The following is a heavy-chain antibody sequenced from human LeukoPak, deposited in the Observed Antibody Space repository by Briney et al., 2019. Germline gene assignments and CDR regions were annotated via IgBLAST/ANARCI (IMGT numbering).Heavy chain of an antibody. CDR2: IRYDGSNK. D-gene: IGHD6-19*01. V-gene: IGHV3-30*02. CDR1: GFTFSSYG. Sequence: GGSLRLSCAASGFTFSSYGMHWVREAPGKGLEWVAFIRYDGSNKYYADSVKGRFTIPRDNSKNTLYLQMNSLRAEDTAVYYCAKDRSSYFDYWGQGTLVTVSS. J-gene: IGHJ4*02. CDR3: AKDRSSYFDY.